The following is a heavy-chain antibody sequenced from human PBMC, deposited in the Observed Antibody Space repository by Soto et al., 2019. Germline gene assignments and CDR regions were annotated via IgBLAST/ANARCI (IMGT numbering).Heavy chain of an antibody. Sequence: SVKVCFKASCYTFTSYGISWVRQAPGQGLEWMGWISAYNGNTNYAQKLQGRVTMTTDTSTSTAYMELRSLRSDDTAVYYCARDAYYDSSGYHRSWFDPWGQGTLVTVSS. CDR3: ARDAYYDSSGYHRSWFDP. D-gene: IGHD3-22*01. CDR2: ISAYNGNT. J-gene: IGHJ5*02. CDR1: CYTFTSYG. V-gene: IGHV1-18*04.